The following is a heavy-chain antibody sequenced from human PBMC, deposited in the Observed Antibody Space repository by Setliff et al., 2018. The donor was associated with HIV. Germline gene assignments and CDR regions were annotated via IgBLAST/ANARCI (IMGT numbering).Heavy chain of an antibody. CDR1: GGSISSSSYY. CDR3: ASRVYYYDSNNFLREEGFDP. V-gene: IGHV4-39*01. D-gene: IGHD3-22*01. J-gene: IGHJ5*02. CDR2: IFNDGRT. Sequence: SETLSLTCTVSGGSISSSSYYWGWIRQPPGKGLEWIGSIFNDGRTYYNPSLKSRVTIPMDTSTNQFSLKLTSVTAADTAVYYGASRVYYYDSNNFLREEGFDPWGQGTLVTVSS.